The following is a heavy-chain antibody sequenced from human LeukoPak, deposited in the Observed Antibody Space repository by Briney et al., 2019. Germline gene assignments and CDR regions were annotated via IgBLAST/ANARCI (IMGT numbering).Heavy chain of an antibody. D-gene: IGHD5-24*01. CDR1: GFTVSSNY. J-gene: IGHJ4*02. CDR3: ARIDGSDDY. V-gene: IGHV3-53*01. Sequence: GGSLRLSCAASGFTVSSNYMSWVRQAPGKGLEWVSVIYSGGTTYYSDSVRGRFTISRDNSKNTLYLQMNSLTADDTAVYYCARIDGSDDYWGQGTLATVSS. CDR2: IYSGGTT.